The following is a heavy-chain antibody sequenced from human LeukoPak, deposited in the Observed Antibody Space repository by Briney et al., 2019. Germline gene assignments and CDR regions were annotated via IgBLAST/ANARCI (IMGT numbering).Heavy chain of an antibody. V-gene: IGHV4-34*01. D-gene: IGHD6-6*01. CDR2: IYHSGSA. CDR1: AGSFSGYH. CDR3: ARGFPTSSRWFDP. Sequence: PSETLSLTCGVYAGSFSGYHWTWIRLRPGKGLDWIGDIYHSGSAHYNPSLKSRVTISVDTSNKQFPLNVQSVTAEDTAVYHCARGFPTSSRWFDPWGQATMLTVSS. J-gene: IGHJ5*02.